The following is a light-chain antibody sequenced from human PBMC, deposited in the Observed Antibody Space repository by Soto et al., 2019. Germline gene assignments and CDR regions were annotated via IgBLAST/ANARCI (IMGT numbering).Light chain of an antibody. CDR1: QSVSSSY. V-gene: IGKV3-20*01. J-gene: IGKJ1*01. CDR2: GAS. Sequence: EIVLTQSPGTLSLSPGERATLSCRASQSVSSSYLAWYQQKPGQAPRLLIYGASSRATGIPDRFSGSGSGKDFTLTISRLEPEDFAVYYCQQYGSLWTFGQGTKVEIK. CDR3: QQYGSLWT.